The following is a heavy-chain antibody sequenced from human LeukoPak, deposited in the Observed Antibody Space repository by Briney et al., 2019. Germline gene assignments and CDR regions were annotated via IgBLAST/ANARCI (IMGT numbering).Heavy chain of an antibody. J-gene: IGHJ4*02. CDR2: IYHSGST. CDR3: ARATTIFPRYYYDSSGYNGVFDY. CDR1: GGSISSGGYS. V-gene: IGHV4-30-2*01. D-gene: IGHD3-22*01. Sequence: SETLSLTCAVSGGSISSGGYSWSWIRPPPGKGLEWIGYIYHSGSTYYNPSLKSRVTISVDRSKNQFSLKLSSVTAADTAVYYCARATTIFPRYYYDSSGYNGVFDYWGQGTLVTVSS.